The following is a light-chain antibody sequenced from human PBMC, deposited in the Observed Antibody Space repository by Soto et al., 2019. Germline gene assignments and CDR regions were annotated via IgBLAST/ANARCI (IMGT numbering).Light chain of an antibody. J-gene: IGLJ1*01. CDR1: SSDVGGYNY. Sequence: QSVLTQPASVSGSPGQSITISCTGTSSDVGGYNYVSWYQQHPGKAHKLMIYDVRNRPSGVSNRFSGSKSVNTASLTISGLQAEDEADYYCSSYTTISTYVFGTGTKVTV. CDR2: DVR. V-gene: IGLV2-14*01. CDR3: SSYTTISTYV.